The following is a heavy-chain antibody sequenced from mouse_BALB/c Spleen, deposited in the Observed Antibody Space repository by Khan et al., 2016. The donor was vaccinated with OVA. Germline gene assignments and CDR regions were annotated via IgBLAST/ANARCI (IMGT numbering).Heavy chain of an antibody. CDR3: ARHYYGSNLDWYFDD. V-gene: IGHV1S56*01. CDR2: IFPGDDST. D-gene: IGHD1-1*01. J-gene: IGHJ1*01. Sequence: QVQLQQSGAELVKPGASVKLSCKASGYTFTSYDINWVRQRPEQGLEWIGWIFPGDDSTKYNEKFKGKATLTTDKSSSTAYMQLSRLTSEDSAVDAYARHYYGSNLDWYFDDWGEGTTVTVSS. CDR1: GYTFTSYD.